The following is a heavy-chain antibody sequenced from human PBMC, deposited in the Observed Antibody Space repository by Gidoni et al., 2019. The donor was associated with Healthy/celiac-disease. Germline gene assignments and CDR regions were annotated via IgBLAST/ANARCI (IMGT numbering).Heavy chain of an antibody. D-gene: IGHD2-2*01. J-gene: IGHJ4*02. V-gene: IGHV1-69*01. Sequence: QVQLVQSGAEVKKPGSSVKVSCKASGDTFSTYTISWVRQAPGQGLEWMGGIIPIFGTANYAQKFQGRVTITADESTSTAYMVLSSLRSEDTAVYYCARSGGQLLPGSGGDYWGQGTLVTVSS. CDR3: ARSGGQLLPGSGGDY. CDR2: IIPIFGTA. CDR1: GDTFSTYT.